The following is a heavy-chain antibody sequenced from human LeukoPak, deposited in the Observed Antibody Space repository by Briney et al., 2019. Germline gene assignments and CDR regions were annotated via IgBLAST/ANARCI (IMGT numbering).Heavy chain of an antibody. CDR1: GGSFSGYY. CDR3: ARHDSIVLPFDY. J-gene: IGHJ4*02. D-gene: IGHD1-26*01. V-gene: IGHV4-34*01. CDR2: INHSGST. Sequence: SETLSLTCAVYGGSFSGYYWSWIRQPPGKGLEWIGEINHSGSTNYNPSLKSRVTISVDTSKNQFSLRLRSVTAADTAVYYCARHDSIVLPFDYWGQGILVTVSS.